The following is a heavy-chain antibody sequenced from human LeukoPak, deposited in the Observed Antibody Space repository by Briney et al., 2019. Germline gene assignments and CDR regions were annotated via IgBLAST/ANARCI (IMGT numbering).Heavy chain of an antibody. CDR3: ARGGWGYCSSTSCPTYYYYYYMDV. CDR2: IYYSGST. J-gene: IGHJ6*03. D-gene: IGHD2-2*01. V-gene: IGHV4-59*01. CDR1: GGSISSYY. Sequence: SETLSLTCTVSGGSISSYYWSWIRQPPGKGLEWIGYIYYSGSTNYNPSLKSRVTISVDTSKNQFSLKLSSVTAADTAVYYCARGGWGYCSSTSCPTYYYYYYMDVWGKGTTVTVSS.